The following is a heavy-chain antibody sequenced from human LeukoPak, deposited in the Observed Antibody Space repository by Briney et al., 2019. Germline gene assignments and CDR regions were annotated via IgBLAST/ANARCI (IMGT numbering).Heavy chain of an antibody. V-gene: IGHV1-2*02. J-gene: IGHJ2*01. CDR3: ARGSGVEYSSSDWYFDL. CDR2: INPNSGGT. Sequence: ASVKVSCKASGYTFTGYYMHWVRQAPGQGLEWMGWINPNSGGTNYAQKFQGRVTMTRDTSISTAYMELSRLRSDDTAVYYCARGSGVEYSSSDWYFDLWGRGTLVTVSS. CDR1: GYTFTGYY. D-gene: IGHD6-6*01.